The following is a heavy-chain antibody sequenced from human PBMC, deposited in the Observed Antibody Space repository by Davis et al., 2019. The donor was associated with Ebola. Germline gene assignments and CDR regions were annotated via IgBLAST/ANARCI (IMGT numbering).Heavy chain of an antibody. D-gene: IGHD3-22*01. CDR3: ARDRGWLAHDY. Sequence: PGGSLRLSCAASGFTFSTYWMNWVRQAPGKGLEWIGQIKEDGSQQYYLDSLKGRFTISRDNAKNSLYLQMNSLRAEDTAVYYCARDRGWLAHDYWDRGTLVTVSS. V-gene: IGHV3-7*01. J-gene: IGHJ4*02. CDR1: GFTFSTYW. CDR2: IKEDGSQQ.